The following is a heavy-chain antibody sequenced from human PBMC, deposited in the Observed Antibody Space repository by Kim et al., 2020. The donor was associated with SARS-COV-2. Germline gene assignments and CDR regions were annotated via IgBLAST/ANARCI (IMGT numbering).Heavy chain of an antibody. CDR1: GFTFSSYS. Sequence: GGSLRLSCAASGFTFSSYSMNWVRQAPGKGLEWVSSISSSSSYIYYADSVKGRFTISRDNAKNSLYLQMNSLRAEDTAVYYCARVGTTETWIQLWALSFDGFDPWGQGTLVTVSS. V-gene: IGHV3-21*04. CDR3: ARVGTTETWIQLWALSFDGFDP. CDR2: ISSSSSYI. D-gene: IGHD5-18*01. J-gene: IGHJ5*02.